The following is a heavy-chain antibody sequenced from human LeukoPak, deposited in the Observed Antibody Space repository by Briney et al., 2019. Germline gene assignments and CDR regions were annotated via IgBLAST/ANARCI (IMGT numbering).Heavy chain of an antibody. CDR1: GFTFSSYS. CDR3: ASRWEEDDAFNI. D-gene: IGHD1-26*01. Sequence: GGSLRLSCAASGFTFSSYSMTSVRQAPGKGLEWVSSISSSSSYIYYADSMKGRFTISRDNAKNSLYLQMNSLGAEDTAVYYCASRWEEDDAFNIWGQGTLVTVSS. CDR2: ISSSSSYI. V-gene: IGHV3-21*01. J-gene: IGHJ3*02.